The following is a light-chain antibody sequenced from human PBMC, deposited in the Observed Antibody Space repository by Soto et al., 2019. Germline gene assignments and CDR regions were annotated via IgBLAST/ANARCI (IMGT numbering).Light chain of an antibody. V-gene: IGLV2-8*01. J-gene: IGLJ1*01. CDR3: SSYAGSSNV. CDR2: EVN. Sequence: QSVLTQPPSASGSPGQSVAISCTGTRSDVGGYNYVSWYQQHPGKAPKLMIYEVNKRPSGVPDRFSGSKSGNTASLTVSGLQAEDEADYYCSSYAGSSNVFGTGTKLPVL. CDR1: RSDVGGYNY.